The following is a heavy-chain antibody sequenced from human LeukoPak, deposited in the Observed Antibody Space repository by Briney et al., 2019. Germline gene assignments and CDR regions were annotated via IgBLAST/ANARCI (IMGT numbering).Heavy chain of an antibody. CDR1: GFTFTSYS. D-gene: IGHD3-22*01. CDR2: ITYDGSNE. Sequence: QSGGSLRLSCVASGFTFTSYSMQWVRQAPGKGLEWVALITYDGSNENYADFVKGRFTVSRDNSKNTMYLQMNTLRPEDTAIYYCARTSHSSGFYYGADWGQGTLVTVSS. V-gene: IGHV3-30*04. J-gene: IGHJ4*02. CDR3: ARTSHSSGFYYGAD.